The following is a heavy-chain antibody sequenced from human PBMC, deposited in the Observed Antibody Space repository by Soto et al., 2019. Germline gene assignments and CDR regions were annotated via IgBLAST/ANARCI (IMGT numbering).Heavy chain of an antibody. Sequence: PGGSLRLSCAASGFTFSSYDMHWVRQATGKGLEWVSAIGTAGDTYYPGSVKGRFTISRENAKNSLYLQMNSLRAGDTAVYYCARMSYYYGSEKYYYYMDVWGKGTTVTVSS. J-gene: IGHJ6*03. D-gene: IGHD3-10*01. CDR2: IGTAGDT. V-gene: IGHV3-13*01. CDR3: ARMSYYYGSEKYYYYMDV. CDR1: GFTFSSYD.